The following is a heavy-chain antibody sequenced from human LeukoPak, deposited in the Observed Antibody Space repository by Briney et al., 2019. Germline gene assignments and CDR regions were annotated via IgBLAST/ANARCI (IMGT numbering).Heavy chain of an antibody. V-gene: IGHV3-11*04. CDR2: ISSSGSPI. CDR1: GFTFSDYY. Sequence: GGSLRLSCAASGFTFSDYYMSWIRQAPGKGLEWVSYISSSGSPIYYADSVKGRFTISRDNAKNSLYLQMNSLRAEDTAVYYCARDTLVYGDSPDAFDIWGQGTMVTVSS. D-gene: IGHD4-17*01. J-gene: IGHJ3*02. CDR3: ARDTLVYGDSPDAFDI.